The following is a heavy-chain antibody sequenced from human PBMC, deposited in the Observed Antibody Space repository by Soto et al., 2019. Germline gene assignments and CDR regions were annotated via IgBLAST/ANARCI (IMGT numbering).Heavy chain of an antibody. V-gene: IGHV4-59*01. CDR3: ARGTTTAHYHKVY. CDR2: IYYSGST. D-gene: IGHD4-17*01. CDR1: GGSISSYY. J-gene: IGHJ4*02. Sequence: SETLSLTCTVSGGSISSYYWSWIRQPPGKGLEWIGYIYYSGSTNYNPSLKSRVTISVDTSKNQFSLKLSSVTAADTAVYYCARGTTTAHYHKVYWGQGTLVTVSS.